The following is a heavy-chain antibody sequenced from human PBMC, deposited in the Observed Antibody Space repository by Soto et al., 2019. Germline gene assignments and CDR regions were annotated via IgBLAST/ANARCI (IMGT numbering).Heavy chain of an antibody. CDR2: IYYSGST. V-gene: IGHV4-31*02. Sequence: SETLSLTWTVSGGSXSSSSYYWGWIRQPPGKGLEWIGYIYYSGSTYYNPSLKSRVTISVDTSKNQFSLKLSSVTAADTAVYYCARYGSGSYYPTTFDYWGQGTLVTVSS. CDR3: ARYGSGSYYPTTFDY. CDR1: GGSXSSSSYY. J-gene: IGHJ4*02. D-gene: IGHD3-10*01.